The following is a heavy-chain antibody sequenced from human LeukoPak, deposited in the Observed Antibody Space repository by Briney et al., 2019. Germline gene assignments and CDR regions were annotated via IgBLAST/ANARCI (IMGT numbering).Heavy chain of an antibody. D-gene: IGHD4-17*01. J-gene: IGHJ6*03. Sequence: GASVKVSCKASGYTFTSYYMHWVRQAPGQGLEWMGIINPSGGSTSYAQKFQGRVTMTRDMSTSTVYMELSSLRSEDTAVYYCARDLGTTVTTVHYYYYMDVWGKGTTVTVSS. CDR3: ARDLGTTVTTVHYYYYMDV. CDR1: GYTFTSYY. V-gene: IGHV1-46*01. CDR2: INPSGGST.